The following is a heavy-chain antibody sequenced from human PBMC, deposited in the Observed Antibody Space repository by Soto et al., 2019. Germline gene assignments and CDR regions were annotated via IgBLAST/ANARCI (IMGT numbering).Heavy chain of an antibody. Sequence: QVPLVQSGAEVKKPGASVKVSCKASGYTFTSYDINWVRQATGQGLEWMGWMNPNSGNTGYAQKFQGRVTMTRNTSISTAYMELSSLRSEDTAVYYCARVPYDYIWGSYRRGFDYWGQGTLVTVSS. V-gene: IGHV1-8*01. J-gene: IGHJ4*02. CDR3: ARVPYDYIWGSYRRGFDY. D-gene: IGHD3-16*02. CDR1: GYTFTSYD. CDR2: MNPNSGNT.